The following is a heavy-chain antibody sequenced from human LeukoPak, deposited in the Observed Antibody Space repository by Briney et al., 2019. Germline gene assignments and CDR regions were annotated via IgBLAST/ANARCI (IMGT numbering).Heavy chain of an antibody. CDR3: ARSIAAAGTSAFDP. CDR2: IYLGDSDT. J-gene: IGHJ5*02. Sequence: GGSLKISCKGSGYSFPCYWIGWVRQMPGKGLEWMWVIYLGDSDTRYSPSFQGQVTISAAKSISTAYLQWSSLKASDTAMYYCARSIAAAGTSAFDPWGQGTLVTVSS. V-gene: IGHV5-51*01. CDR1: GYSFPCYW. D-gene: IGHD6-13*01.